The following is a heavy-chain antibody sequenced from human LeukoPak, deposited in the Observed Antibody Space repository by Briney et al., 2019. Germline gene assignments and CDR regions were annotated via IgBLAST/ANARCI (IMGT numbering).Heavy chain of an antibody. CDR2: ISRSGGST. CDR3: AKEGKTRNWNYYQAKAVD. J-gene: IGHJ4*02. D-gene: IGHD1-7*01. Sequence: GGSLRLSCAASGFTSSSYGMSWVRQAPGKGLEWVSSISRSGGSTHYADSVKGRFTISRDNSKNMLSLQMSSLRAEDTAVYYCAKEGKTRNWNYYQAKAVDWGQGTLVTVSS. V-gene: IGHV3-23*01. CDR1: GFTSSSYG.